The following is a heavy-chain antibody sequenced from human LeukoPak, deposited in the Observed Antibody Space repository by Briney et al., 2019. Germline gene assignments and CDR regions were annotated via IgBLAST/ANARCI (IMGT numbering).Heavy chain of an antibody. CDR3: ARGVVAAMSHWFDP. J-gene: IGHJ5*02. D-gene: IGHD2-15*01. CDR1: GGTFSSYA. Sequence: GASVKVSCKASGGTFSSYAISWVRRAPGQGLEWMGGIIPIFGTANYAQKFQGRVTITTDESTSTAYMELSSLRSEDTAVYYCARGVVAAMSHWFDPWGQGTLVTVSS. CDR2: IIPIFGTA. V-gene: IGHV1-69*05.